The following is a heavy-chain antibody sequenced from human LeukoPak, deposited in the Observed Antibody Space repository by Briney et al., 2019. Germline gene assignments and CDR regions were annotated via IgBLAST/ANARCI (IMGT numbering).Heavy chain of an antibody. D-gene: IGHD2-2*01. CDR3: ARGEAYCSSTSCYYYFDY. V-gene: IGHV1-8*01. J-gene: IGHJ4*02. CDR2: MNPDSGNT. Sequence: ASVKVSCKASGYTFTSYDINWVRQATGQGLEWMGWMNPDSGNTGYAQKFQGRVTMTRNTSISTAYMELSSLRSEDTAVYYCARGEAYCSSTSCYYYFDYWGQGTLVTVSS. CDR1: GYTFTSYD.